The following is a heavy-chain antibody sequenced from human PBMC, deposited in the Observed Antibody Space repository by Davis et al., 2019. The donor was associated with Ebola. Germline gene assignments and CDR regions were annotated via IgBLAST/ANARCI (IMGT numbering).Heavy chain of an antibody. CDR2: IYYSGST. CDR1: GGSISSSSYY. V-gene: IGHV4-39*07. D-gene: IGHD3-22*01. J-gene: IGHJ4*02. CDR3: ARVYYDSHFDY. Sequence: PSETLSLTCTVSGGSISSSSYYWGWIRQPPGKGLEWIGSIYYSGSTYYNPSLKSRVTISVDTSKNQFSLKLSSVTAADTAVYYCARVYYDSHFDYWGQGTLVTVSS.